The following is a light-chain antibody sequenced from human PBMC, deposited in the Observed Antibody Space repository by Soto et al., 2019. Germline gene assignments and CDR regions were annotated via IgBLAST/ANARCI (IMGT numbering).Light chain of an antibody. CDR3: QQDYTTPLT. V-gene: IGKV4-1*01. CDR1: ERVVYSSHNKNN. Sequence: IAITQSSDSLAVSLCQRGTINCKASERVVYSSHNKNNIACYQQKQGQPPKLLIYWGSTRESGVTARFSGSGSGTDFTTTIISLQAEDEAADYCQQDYTTPLTFGRGTKVDIK. CDR2: WGS. J-gene: IGKJ4*01.